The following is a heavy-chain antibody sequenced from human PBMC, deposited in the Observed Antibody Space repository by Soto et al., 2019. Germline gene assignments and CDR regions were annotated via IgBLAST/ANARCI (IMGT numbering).Heavy chain of an antibody. CDR2: IIPIFGTA. Sequence: ALVKVSCKASGGTFSSYAISWVRQAPGQGLEWMGGIIPIFGTANYAQKFQGRVTITADESTSTAYMELSSLRSEDTAVYYCASKGYCSSTSCSPAYQYYYYYYGMDVWGQGTTVTISS. V-gene: IGHV1-69*13. CDR1: GGTFSSYA. J-gene: IGHJ6*02. CDR3: ASKGYCSSTSCSPAYQYYYYYYGMDV. D-gene: IGHD2-2*01.